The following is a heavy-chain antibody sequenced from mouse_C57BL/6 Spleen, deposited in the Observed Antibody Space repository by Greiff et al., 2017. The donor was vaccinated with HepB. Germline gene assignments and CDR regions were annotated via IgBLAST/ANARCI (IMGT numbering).Heavy chain of an antibody. Sequence: EVQLQESGGGLVKPGGSLKLSCAASGFTFSDYGMHWVRQAPEKGLEWVAYISSGSSTIYYADTVKGRFTISRDNAKNTLFLQMTSLRSEDTAMYYCAGDYDGYFDVWGTGTTVTVSS. CDR3: AGDYDGYFDV. J-gene: IGHJ1*03. CDR1: GFTFSDYG. CDR2: ISSGSSTI. D-gene: IGHD2-4*01. V-gene: IGHV5-17*01.